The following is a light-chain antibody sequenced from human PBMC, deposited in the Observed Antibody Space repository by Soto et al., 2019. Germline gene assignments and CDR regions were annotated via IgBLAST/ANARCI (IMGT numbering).Light chain of an antibody. CDR1: QSVSSY. J-gene: IGKJ1*01. Sequence: EIVLTQSPATLSLSPGERATLSCRASQSVSSYLAWYQQKPGQAPRLLIHDAYNRATGIPARFSGSGSGTDFTLTISSLEPEDFAVYYCQQRSNWPSWTFGQGTKVDIK. CDR2: DAY. V-gene: IGKV3-11*01. CDR3: QQRSNWPSWT.